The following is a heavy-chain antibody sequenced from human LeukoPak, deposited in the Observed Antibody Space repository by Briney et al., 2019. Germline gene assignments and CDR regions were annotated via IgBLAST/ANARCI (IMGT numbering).Heavy chain of an antibody. V-gene: IGHV1-8*01. CDR2: MNPNSGNT. J-gene: IGHJ6*02. CDR3: ARVPSIVVVPAAILGYYYYYGMDV. CDR1: GYTFTSYD. D-gene: IGHD2-2*01. Sequence: ASVKVSCKASGYTFTSYDINWVRQATGRGLEWMGWMNPNSGNTGYAQKFQGRVTMTRNTSISTAYMELSSLGSEDTAVYYCARVPSIVVVPAAILGYYYYYGMDVWGQGTTVTVSS.